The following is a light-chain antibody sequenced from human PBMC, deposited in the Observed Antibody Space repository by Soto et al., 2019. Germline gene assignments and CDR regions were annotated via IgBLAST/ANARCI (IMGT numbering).Light chain of an antibody. J-gene: IGKJ1*01. CDR3: QQYNNWPRT. CDR2: GAS. CDR1: QSVSTS. V-gene: IGKV3-15*01. Sequence: EIVITQSPATLSVSPGERATLSCRASQSVSTSLAWYQQKPGQAPRLLIYGASTRATGFPARFSGSGSGTEFTLTISSMQSEDFAVYYCQQYNNWPRTFGQGTKVDI.